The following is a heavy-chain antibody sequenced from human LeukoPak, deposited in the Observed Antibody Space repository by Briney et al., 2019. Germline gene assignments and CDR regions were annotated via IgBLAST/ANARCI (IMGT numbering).Heavy chain of an antibody. V-gene: IGHV3-7*03. D-gene: IGHD2-15*01. CDR1: EFTFSNYW. CDR2: IKQDGSET. J-gene: IGHJ4*02. Sequence: GGCLRLSCVTSEFTFSNYWMSWVRQAPGKGLEWVANIKQDGSETYYVDSVKGRFTISRDNAKNSLYLQMNSLRVEDAAVYYCAKDRFPDCSGGSCSTFDYWGQGILVTVSS. CDR3: AKDRFPDCSGGSCSTFDY.